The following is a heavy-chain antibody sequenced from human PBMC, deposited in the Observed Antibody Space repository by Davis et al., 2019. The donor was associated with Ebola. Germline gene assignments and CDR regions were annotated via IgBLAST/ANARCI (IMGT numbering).Heavy chain of an antibody. CDR1: GFSFSTYA. CDR3: AKELADTAVWPTVSDS. J-gene: IGHJ5*01. D-gene: IGHD3-3*02. CDR2: ISNGGSRK. V-gene: IGHV3-23*01. Sequence: GESLKISCVASGFSFSTYAMSWVRQAPGKGLEWITGISNGGSRKDNADSVRGRFTISRDNSKSTLYLQMYSLRVEDTALYYCAKELADTAVWPTVSDSWGQGTLVAVSS.